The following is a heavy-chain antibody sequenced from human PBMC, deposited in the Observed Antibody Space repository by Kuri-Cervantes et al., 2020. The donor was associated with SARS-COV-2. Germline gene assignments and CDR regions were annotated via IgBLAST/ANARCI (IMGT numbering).Heavy chain of an antibody. J-gene: IGHJ2*01. CDR2: IYYSGST. D-gene: IGHD1-26*01. CDR3: ARREHWYFDL. CDR1: GGSISSYY. Sequence: SETLSLTCTVSGGSISSYYWSWIRQPPGKGLEWIGYIYYSGSTNYNPSLKSRVTISVDTSKNQFSLKLSSVTAADTAVYYCARREHWYFDLWGRGTLVTVSS. V-gene: IGHV4-59*01.